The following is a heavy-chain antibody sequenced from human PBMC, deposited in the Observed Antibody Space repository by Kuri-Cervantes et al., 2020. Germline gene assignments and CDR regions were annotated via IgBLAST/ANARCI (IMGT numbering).Heavy chain of an antibody. Sequence: GESLMISCAASGFTFSTYAMTRIRLAPGKGLEWVPTIGGGSGSNIYYADSVKGRFTISRDNSKNTLFLQMNSLRAEDTAVYYCARSYAYDTSGYFDYWGQGTLVTVSS. V-gene: IGHV3-23*01. D-gene: IGHD3-22*01. CDR3: ARSYAYDTSGYFDY. CDR1: GFTFSTYA. CDR2: IGGGSGSNI. J-gene: IGHJ4*02.